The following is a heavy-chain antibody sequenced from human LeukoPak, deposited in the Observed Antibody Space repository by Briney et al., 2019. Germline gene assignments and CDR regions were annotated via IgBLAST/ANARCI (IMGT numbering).Heavy chain of an antibody. D-gene: IGHD1-26*01. CDR2: ISYDGSNK. Sequence: GGSLRLSCAASGFTFSSYAMHWVRQAPGKGLEWVAVISYDGSNKYYADSVKGRFTISRDNSKNTLYLRMNSLRAEDTAVYYCATSPGSYNPEFDYWGQGTLVTVSS. J-gene: IGHJ4*02. CDR3: ATSPGSYNPEFDY. V-gene: IGHV3-30*04. CDR1: GFTFSSYA.